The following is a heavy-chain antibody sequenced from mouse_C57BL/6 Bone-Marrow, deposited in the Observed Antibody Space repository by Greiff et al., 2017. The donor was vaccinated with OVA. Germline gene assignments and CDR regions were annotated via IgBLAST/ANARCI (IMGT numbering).Heavy chain of an antibody. Sequence: EVKLLESGPGLVKPSQSLSLTCSVPGYSITSGYYWNWIRQFPGNKLEWMGYISYDGSNNYNPSLKNRISITRDTSKNQFFLKLNSVTTEDTATYFCARPLYDYDEKAFGYWGQGTLVTVSA. CDR2: ISYDGSN. V-gene: IGHV3-6*01. J-gene: IGHJ3*01. D-gene: IGHD2-4*01. CDR3: ARPLYDYDEKAFGY. CDR1: GYSITSGYY.